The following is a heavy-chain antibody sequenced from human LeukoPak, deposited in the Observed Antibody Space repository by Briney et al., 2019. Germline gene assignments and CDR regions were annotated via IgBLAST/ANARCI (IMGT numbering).Heavy chain of an antibody. Sequence: PGGSLRLSCAASGFTFSSYSMTWVRQAPGKGLEWVSSISSSSSYIYYADSVKGRFTISRDNAKNSLYLQMNSLRAEDTAVYYCARDLYDYVWGSYIWGQGTLVTVSS. CDR3: ARDLYDYVWGSYI. CDR1: GFTFSSYS. J-gene: IGHJ4*02. D-gene: IGHD3-16*01. CDR2: ISSSSSYI. V-gene: IGHV3-21*01.